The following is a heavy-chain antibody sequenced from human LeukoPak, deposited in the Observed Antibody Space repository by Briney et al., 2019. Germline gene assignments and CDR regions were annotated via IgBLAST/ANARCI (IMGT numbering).Heavy chain of an antibody. CDR1: GFSFSNYG. D-gene: IGHD6-19*01. CDR3: ARPYSSGPPRG. V-gene: IGHV3-74*01. J-gene: IGHJ4*02. Sequence: GGSLRLSCAASGFSFSNYGIHWVRQAPGKGLVWVSRINKDGSSTTYADSVKGRFTISRDNAKNTLYLQMSSLRAEDTAVYYCARPYSSGPPRGWGQGTRVTGSS. CDR2: INKDGSST.